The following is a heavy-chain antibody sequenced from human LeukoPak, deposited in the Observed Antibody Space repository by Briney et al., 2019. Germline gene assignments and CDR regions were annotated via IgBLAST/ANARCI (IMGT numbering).Heavy chain of an antibody. CDR3: ARRASTVTRQFYYFDY. J-gene: IGHJ4*02. V-gene: IGHV4-34*01. Sequence: SETLSLTCAVYGGSFSGYYWSWIRQPPGKGLEWIGEINHSGSTNYNPSLKSRVTISVDTSKNQFSLKLSSVTAADTAVYYCARRASTVTRQFYYFDYWGQGTLVTGSS. CDR2: INHSGST. D-gene: IGHD4-17*01. CDR1: GGSFSGYY.